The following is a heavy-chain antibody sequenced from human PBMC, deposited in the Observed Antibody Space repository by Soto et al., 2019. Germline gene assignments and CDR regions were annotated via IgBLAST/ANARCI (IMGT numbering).Heavy chain of an antibody. V-gene: IGHV3-48*02. D-gene: IGHD1-1*01. CDR3: ACPFSGTYYFDD. CDR1: GFTFSSYS. Sequence: GVTLRLSCAASGFTFSSYSINWVRQAPGNGLEWVSYIRSSSSTIYYADSVKRRFTISSDNASNYLYLHLNSLRDEATAEAYVACPFSGTYYFDDGGHVTSVT. CDR2: IRSSSSTI. J-gene: IGHJ4*01.